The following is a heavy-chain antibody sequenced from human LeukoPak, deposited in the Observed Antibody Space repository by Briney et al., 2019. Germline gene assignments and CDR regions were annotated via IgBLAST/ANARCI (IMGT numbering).Heavy chain of an antibody. CDR2: ISGNGGNT. J-gene: IGHJ4*02. CDR1: GFTFSSYA. Sequence: GGSLRLSCAASGFTFSSYAMSWVRQAPGKGLEWVSAISGNGGNTYYADSVKGRFTISRDNSKNTLFLQMNSPRAEDTAVYYCAKTPFSYGDYYYFDYWGQGTLVTVSS. CDR3: AKTPFSYGDYYYFDY. V-gene: IGHV3-23*01. D-gene: IGHD4-17*01.